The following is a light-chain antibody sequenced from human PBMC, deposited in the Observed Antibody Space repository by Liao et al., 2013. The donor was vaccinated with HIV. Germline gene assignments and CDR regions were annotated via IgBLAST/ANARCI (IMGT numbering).Light chain of an antibody. CDR1: NIGSKS. J-gene: IGLJ3*02. V-gene: IGLV3-21*01. Sequence: SYVLTQPPSVSVAPGKTARITCGGNNIGSKSVHWYQQKPGQAPVLVISEDDKRPSGIPERFSGSNSGNTATLTISGTQTMDEADYYCQAWDSNSWVFGRRDRADRP. CDR3: QAWDSNSWV. CDR2: EDD.